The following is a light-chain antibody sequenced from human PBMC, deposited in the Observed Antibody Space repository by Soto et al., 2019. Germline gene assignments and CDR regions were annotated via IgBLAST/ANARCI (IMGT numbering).Light chain of an antibody. CDR2: RAS. Sequence: IVMTQSPATLSVSPGERATLSCRASQSINSNLAWYQQKPGQAPRLLMFRASIRATGFPARFSGSGSGTEFNITISSLQSEDSAIYYCQQRGNWLFGQGTKLEIK. CDR3: QQRGNWL. CDR1: QSINSN. J-gene: IGKJ2*01. V-gene: IGKV3-15*01.